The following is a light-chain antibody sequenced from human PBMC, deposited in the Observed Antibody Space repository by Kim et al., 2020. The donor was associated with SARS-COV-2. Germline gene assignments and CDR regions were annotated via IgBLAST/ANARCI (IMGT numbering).Light chain of an antibody. CDR3: QKYNSAPWS. CDR1: QGISNY. J-gene: IGKJ1*01. V-gene: IGKV1-27*01. Sequence: VGGRVTITCRASQGISNYVAWYQQKPGKLPNLLIYAASTVQSGVPSRFSGSGSGTDFTLTISSMQPEDVATYYCQKYNSAPWSFGQGTKVDIK. CDR2: AAS.